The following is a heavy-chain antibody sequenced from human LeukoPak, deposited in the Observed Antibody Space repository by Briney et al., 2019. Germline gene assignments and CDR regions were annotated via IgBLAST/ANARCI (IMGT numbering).Heavy chain of an antibody. V-gene: IGHV3-30*02. CDR1: GFTFSNYG. CDR2: IRNDGSDK. J-gene: IGHJ4*02. Sequence: GGSLRLSCAASGFTFSNYGIHWVRQAPGKGLEWVAFIRNDGSDKYYADSVRGRFTISRDNSKNTVYLQMNSLRAEDTAVCYCAKEQDLVGTTYYFGHWGQGTLVTVSS. D-gene: IGHD1-26*01. CDR3: AKEQDLVGTTYYFGH.